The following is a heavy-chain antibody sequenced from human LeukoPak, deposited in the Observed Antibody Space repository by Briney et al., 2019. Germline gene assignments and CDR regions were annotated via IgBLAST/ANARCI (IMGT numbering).Heavy chain of an antibody. V-gene: IGHV3-43D*03. CDR1: GFTFGEYG. Sequence: GGSLRLSCVGSGFTFGEYGMHWVRHVPGKGLEWVSHITWDGGSTYYAGSVKGRFTISRDNSKNTLYLQMNSLRAEDTAIYYCAELGITMIGGVWGKGTTVTISS. D-gene: IGHD3-10*02. CDR2: ITWDGGST. CDR3: AELGITMIGGV. J-gene: IGHJ6*04.